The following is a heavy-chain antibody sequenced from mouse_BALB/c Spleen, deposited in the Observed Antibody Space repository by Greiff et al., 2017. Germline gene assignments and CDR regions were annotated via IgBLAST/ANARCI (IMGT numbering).Heavy chain of an antibody. CDR1: GYTFTSYY. D-gene: IGHD2-1*01. CDR3: TRRDYGNSLGY. V-gene: IGHV1S81*02. CDR2: INPSNGGT. J-gene: IGHJ2*01. Sequence: LQQSGAELVKPGASVKLSCKASGYTFTSYYMYWVKQRPGQGLEWIGEINPSNGGTNFNEKFKSKATLTVDKSSSTAYMQLSSLTSEDSAVYYCTRRDYGNSLGYWGQGTTLTVSS.